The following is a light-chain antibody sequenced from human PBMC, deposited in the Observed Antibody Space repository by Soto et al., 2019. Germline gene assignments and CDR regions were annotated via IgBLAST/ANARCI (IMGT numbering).Light chain of an antibody. V-gene: IGKV1-5*03. J-gene: IGKJ1*01. Sequence: DIQMTQSPSALSASVGDRVTITCRASQSVSNWLAWYRQKPGEAPKLLIYEGSTLERGVPSRFSGSGSGTTFTLTLPSLHPDDFATFYRQQHHTSSRTFGQGTKVEVK. CDR3: QQHHTSSRT. CDR1: QSVSNW. CDR2: EGS.